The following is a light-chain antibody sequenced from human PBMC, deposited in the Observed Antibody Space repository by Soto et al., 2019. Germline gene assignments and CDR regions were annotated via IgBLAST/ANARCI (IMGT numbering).Light chain of an antibody. J-gene: IGKJ2*01. V-gene: IGKV3-20*01. CDR1: HSVTSRQ. Sequence: ENLLTQSPGTLSLSPGDRATLSCRASHSVTSRQLAWYQQRPGQAPRLLIYGASTRAACISYRFSGSGSGTDCSLTISRLEPEDFSVYDCHQYGISTGYTFGQGTTLEIK. CDR3: HQYGISTGYT. CDR2: GAS.